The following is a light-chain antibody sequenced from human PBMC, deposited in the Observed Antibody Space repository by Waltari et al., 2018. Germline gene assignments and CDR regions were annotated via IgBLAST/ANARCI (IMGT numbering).Light chain of an antibody. CDR2: AAS. J-gene: IGKJ1*01. CDR1: QSVSKY. CDR3: QNHERLPAT. Sequence: IVLTQSPGTLSLSPGDRATLSRRASQSVSKYLAWYQQRPGQAPRLLIYAASTRATGIPDRFSGSGFGTDFSLTISRLEPEDFAVYYCQNHERLPATFGQGTKVEIK. V-gene: IGKV3-20*01.